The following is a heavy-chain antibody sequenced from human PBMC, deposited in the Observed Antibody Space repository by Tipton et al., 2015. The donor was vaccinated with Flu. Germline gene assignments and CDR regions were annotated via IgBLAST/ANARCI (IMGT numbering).Heavy chain of an antibody. Sequence: TLSLTCSVSGGSINRGTFYWGWIRQPPGKGLEWIGSIYHTGITFYNLSLKSRVTISMDTSKNQFSLQLSPVTAADTAVYYCARRGRDGYNYVDPDIHGMDVWGQGTTVTVSS. V-gene: IGHV4-39*01. J-gene: IGHJ6*02. D-gene: IGHD5-24*01. CDR3: ARRGRDGYNYVDPDIHGMDV. CDR1: GGSINRGTFY. CDR2: IYHTGIT.